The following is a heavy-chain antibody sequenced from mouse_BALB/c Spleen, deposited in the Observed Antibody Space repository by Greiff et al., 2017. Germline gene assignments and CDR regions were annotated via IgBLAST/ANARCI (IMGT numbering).Heavy chain of an antibody. V-gene: IGHV1S81*02. CDR3: TTGITFDY. D-gene: IGHD2-4*01. J-gene: IGHJ2*01. Sequence: QVQLKQSGAELVKPGASVKLSCKASGYTFTSYYMYWVKQRPGQGLEWIGEINPSNGGTNFNEKFKSKATLTVDKSSSTAYMQLSSLTSEDSAVYYCTTGITFDYWGQGTTLTVSS. CDR1: GYTFTSYY. CDR2: INPSNGGT.